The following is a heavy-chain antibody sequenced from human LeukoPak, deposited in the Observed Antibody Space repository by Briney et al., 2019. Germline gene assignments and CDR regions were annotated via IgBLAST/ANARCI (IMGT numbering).Heavy chain of an antibody. CDR3: ARHKSGYSYGYYYYYGMDV. D-gene: IGHD5-18*01. CDR1: GYSFTSYW. V-gene: IGHV5-51*01. J-gene: IGHJ6*02. CDR2: IYPGGSDT. Sequence: GESLKISCKGSGYSFTSYWIGWVRQMPGKGLEWMGIIYPGGSDTRYSPSFQGQVTISADKSISTAYLQWSSLKASDTAMYYCARHKSGYSYGYYYYYGMDVWGQGTTVTVSS.